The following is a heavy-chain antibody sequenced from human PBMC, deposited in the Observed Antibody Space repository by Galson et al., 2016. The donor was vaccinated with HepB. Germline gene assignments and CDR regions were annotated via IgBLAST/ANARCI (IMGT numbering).Heavy chain of an antibody. J-gene: IGHJ4*02. CDR3: AREGPGRDFSSVEY. CDR2: ISGSGGP. D-gene: IGHD3-3*01. Sequence: SLRLSCAASGFTFGAYGMSWVRLAPGKGLEWVSSISGSGGPKYADSVKGRFTVSRDNSKNTLYMQLNSLRAEDTAVFYYAREGPGRDFSSVEYWGQGTLVTVST. CDR1: GFTFGAYG. V-gene: IGHV3-23*01.